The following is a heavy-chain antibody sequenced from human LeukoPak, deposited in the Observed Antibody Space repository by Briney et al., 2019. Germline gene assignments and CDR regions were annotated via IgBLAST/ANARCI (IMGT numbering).Heavy chain of an antibody. CDR3: ARGISDFWSGYYTDYYFDY. J-gene: IGHJ4*02. D-gene: IGHD3-3*01. CDR2: ISAYDGNT. Sequence: ASVKVSCKASGYTFTSYGISWVRQAPGQGLEWMGWISAYDGNTNYAQKLQGRVTMTTDTSTSTAYMELRSLRSDDTAVYYCARGISDFWSGYYTDYYFDYWGQGTLVTVSS. CDR1: GYTFTSYG. V-gene: IGHV1-18*01.